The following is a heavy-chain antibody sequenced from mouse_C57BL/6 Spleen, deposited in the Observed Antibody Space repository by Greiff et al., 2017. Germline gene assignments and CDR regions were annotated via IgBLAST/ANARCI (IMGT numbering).Heavy chain of an antibody. CDR1: GYAFSSSW. CDR3: AREPDYGFLMDY. V-gene: IGHV1-82*01. J-gene: IGHJ4*01. CDR2: IYPGDGDT. Sequence: VKLVESGPELVKPGASVKISCKASGYAFSSSWMNWVKQRPGKGLEWIGRIYPGDGDTNYNGKFKGKATLTADKSSSTAYMQLSSLTSEDSAVYFCAREPDYGFLMDYWGQGTSVTVSS. D-gene: IGHD2-4*01.